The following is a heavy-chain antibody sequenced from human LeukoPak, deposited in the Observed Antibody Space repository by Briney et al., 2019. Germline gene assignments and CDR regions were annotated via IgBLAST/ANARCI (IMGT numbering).Heavy chain of an antibody. Sequence: GGSLRLSCAASGLPFSSRWMSWVRQAPGKGLEWVANIKADGSEKYYVDSVKGRFTVSRDNAKNSLYLQMNSLRAEDTGLYYCARYCGGGSCFDYWGRGTLVTVSS. CDR2: IKADGSEK. J-gene: IGHJ4*02. V-gene: IGHV3-7*04. D-gene: IGHD2-15*01. CDR1: GLPFSSRW. CDR3: ARYCGGGSCFDY.